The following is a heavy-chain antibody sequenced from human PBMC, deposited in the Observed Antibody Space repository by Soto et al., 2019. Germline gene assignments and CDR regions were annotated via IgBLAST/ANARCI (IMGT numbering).Heavy chain of an antibody. CDR3: AADYSSSRYYYGMDV. D-gene: IGHD2-2*01. Sequence: SVKVSCKASGFTFTSSAVQWVLQARGQRLEWIGWIVVGSGNTNYAQKFQERVTITRDMSTSTAYMELSSLKSEDTAVYYCAADYSSSRYYYGMDVWGQGTTVTVSS. CDR1: GFTFTSSA. V-gene: IGHV1-58*01. J-gene: IGHJ6*02. CDR2: IVVGSGNT.